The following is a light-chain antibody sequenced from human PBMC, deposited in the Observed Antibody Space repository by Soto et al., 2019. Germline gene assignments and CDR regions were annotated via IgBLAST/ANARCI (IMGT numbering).Light chain of an antibody. CDR1: SGHSDFA. CDR2: LNSDGSH. Sequence: QPVLTQSPSASASLGASVKFTCTLTSGHSDFAIAWHQQQPEKGPRYLMKLNSDGSHSKGDGIPDRFSGSSSGAERYLTISSLQSEDEADYYCQTWGTGSVVFGGGTKVTVL. CDR3: QTWGTGSVV. V-gene: IGLV4-69*01. J-gene: IGLJ2*01.